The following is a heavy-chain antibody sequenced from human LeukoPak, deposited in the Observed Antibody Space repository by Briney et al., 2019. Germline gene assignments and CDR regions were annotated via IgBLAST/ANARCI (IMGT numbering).Heavy chain of an antibody. CDR2: TYYRSKWYN. CDR3: ARDDTVEGVDYYYGMDV. J-gene: IGHJ6*04. CDR1: GDSVSSNSAA. Sequence: SQTLSLTCAISGDSVSSNSAAWNWIRQSPSRGLEWLGRTYYRSKWYNDYAVSVKSRITINPDTSKNQFSLQLNSVTPEDTAVYYCARDDTVEGVDYYYGMDVWGKGTTVTVSS. D-gene: IGHD2-15*01. V-gene: IGHV6-1*01.